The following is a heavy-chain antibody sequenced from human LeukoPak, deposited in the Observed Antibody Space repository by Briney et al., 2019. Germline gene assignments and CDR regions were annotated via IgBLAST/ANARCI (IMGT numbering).Heavy chain of an antibody. CDR1: GGSISSGGYY. CDR3: ASVEMATITFAY. D-gene: IGHD5-24*01. Sequence: PSETLSLTCTVSGGSISSGGYYWSWIRQHPGKGLEWIGYIYYSGSTYYNPSLKSRVTISVDTSKNQFSLKLSSVTAADTAVYYCASVEMATITFAYWGQGTLVTVSS. V-gene: IGHV4-31*03. CDR2: IYYSGST. J-gene: IGHJ4*02.